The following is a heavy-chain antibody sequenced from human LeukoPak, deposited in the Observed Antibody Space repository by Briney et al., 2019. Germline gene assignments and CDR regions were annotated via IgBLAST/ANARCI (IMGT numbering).Heavy chain of an antibody. J-gene: IGHJ4*02. Sequence: SETLSLTCTVSGGSISSYYWSWIRQPPGKGLEWIAYIYYSGSTNYNPSLKSRVTISVDTSKNQFSLKLSSVTAADTAVYGSGSSGTFDYWGQGTLVTVSS. D-gene: IGHD3-10*01. V-gene: IGHV4-59*01. CDR2: IYYSGST. CDR1: GGSISSYY. CDR3: GSSGTFDY.